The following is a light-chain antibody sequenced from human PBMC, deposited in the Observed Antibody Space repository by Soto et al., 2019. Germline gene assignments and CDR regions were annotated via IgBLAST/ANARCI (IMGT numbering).Light chain of an antibody. J-gene: IGKJ1*01. Sequence: DVVMTQSPLSLPVTLGQPASISCRSSRSLLYSDGNTYLNWFQQRPGQPPRRLIYKVSNRDSGGTDRLSGSRSGSDFTLKISRVEAEDVGVYYCMQCVYWPAERAFGQGTKLEI. V-gene: IGKV2-30*01. CDR1: RSLLYSDGNTY. CDR2: KVS. CDR3: MQCVYWPAERA.